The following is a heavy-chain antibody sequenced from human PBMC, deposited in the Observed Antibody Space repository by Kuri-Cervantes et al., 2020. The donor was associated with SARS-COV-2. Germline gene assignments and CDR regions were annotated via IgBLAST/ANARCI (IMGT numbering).Heavy chain of an antibody. V-gene: IGHV4-34*01. J-gene: IGHJ4*02. CDR2: INHSGST. CDR1: GGSFSGYY. Sequence: SQTLSLTCAVYGGSFSGYYWSWIRQPPGKGLERIGEINHSGSTNYNPSLKSRVTISVDTSKNQFSLKLSSVTAADTAVYYCARGGSMIVVRRYFDYWGQGTLVTVSS. CDR3: ARGGSMIVVRRYFDY. D-gene: IGHD3-22*01.